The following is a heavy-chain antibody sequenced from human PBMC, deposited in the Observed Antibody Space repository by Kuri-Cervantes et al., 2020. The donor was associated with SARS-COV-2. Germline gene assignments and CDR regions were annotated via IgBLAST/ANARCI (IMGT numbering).Heavy chain of an antibody. CDR2: LSYDGSSE. D-gene: IGHD2-2*01. CDR1: GFNFNIYG. J-gene: IGHJ6*03. Sequence: GESLKISCAASGFNFNIYGMHWVRQAPGKGLEWVPSLSYDGSSESYADSVKGRFTISRDNSKNTLYLQMNSLRAEDTAVYYCAKPPHCSSTSCYGGYYMDVWGKGTTVTVSS. V-gene: IGHV3-30*18. CDR3: AKPPHCSSTSCYGGYYMDV.